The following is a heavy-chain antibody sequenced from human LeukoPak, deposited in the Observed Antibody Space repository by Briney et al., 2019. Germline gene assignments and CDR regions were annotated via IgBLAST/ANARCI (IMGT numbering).Heavy chain of an antibody. CDR3: AELGITMIGGV. D-gene: IGHD3-10*02. CDR1: GFTFSNYA. CDR2: ISNSDGNT. J-gene: IGHJ6*04. Sequence: GGSLRLSCAASGFTFSNYAMSWVRQAPGKGLEWVSTISNSDGNTYYADSVKGRFTISRDNAKNSLYLQMNSLRAEDTAVYYCAELGITMIGGVWGKGTTVTISS. V-gene: IGHV3-23*01.